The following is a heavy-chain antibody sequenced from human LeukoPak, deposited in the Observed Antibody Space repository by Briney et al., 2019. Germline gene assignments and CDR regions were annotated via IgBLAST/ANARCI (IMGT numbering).Heavy chain of an antibody. Sequence: GGSLRLSCAASGFTFSSYWMSWVRQAPGKGLEWVANIKQDGSEKYYVDSVKGRFTISRDNAKNSLYLQMNSLRAEDTAVYYCARGDYDYVWGSYRYPYFDYWGQGTLVTVSS. J-gene: IGHJ4*02. CDR3: ARGDYDYVWGSYRYPYFDY. D-gene: IGHD3-16*02. V-gene: IGHV3-7*01. CDR1: GFTFSSYW. CDR2: IKQDGSEK.